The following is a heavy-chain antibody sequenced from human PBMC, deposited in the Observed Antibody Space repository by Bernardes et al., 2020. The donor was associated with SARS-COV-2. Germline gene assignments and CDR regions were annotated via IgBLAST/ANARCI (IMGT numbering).Heavy chain of an antibody. CDR1: GFTISSDA. J-gene: IGHJ4*02. Sequence: PGGSLRLSCAASGFTISSDAMTWVRQAPGKGLEWVSAISGSGGSTYYADSVKGRFTISRDNSKNTLYLQMNSLRAEDTAVYYCAKGYSGYGEDYWGQGTLVTVSS. CDR3: AKGYSGYGEDY. V-gene: IGHV3-23*01. CDR2: ISGSGGST. D-gene: IGHD5-12*01.